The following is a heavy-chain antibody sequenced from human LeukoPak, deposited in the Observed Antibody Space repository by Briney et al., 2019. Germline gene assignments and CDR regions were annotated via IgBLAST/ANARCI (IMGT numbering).Heavy chain of an antibody. CDR1: GYTFTSYG. Sequence: SVRISCKTSGYTFTSYGVAWVRQAPGQGLEWMGRIIPILGIANYAQKFQGRVTITADKSTSTAYMELSSLRSEDTAVYYCARWGYYYDSSGYLSNDAFDIWGQGTMVTVSS. J-gene: IGHJ3*02. V-gene: IGHV1-69*04. CDR3: ARWGYYYDSSGYLSNDAFDI. D-gene: IGHD3-22*01. CDR2: IIPILGIA.